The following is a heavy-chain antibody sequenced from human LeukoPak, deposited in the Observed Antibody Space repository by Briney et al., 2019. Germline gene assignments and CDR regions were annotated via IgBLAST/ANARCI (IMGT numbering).Heavy chain of an antibody. D-gene: IGHD3-22*01. CDR2: ISAYNGNT. J-gene: IGHJ4*02. CDR1: GYTFTSYG. V-gene: IGHV1-18*01. Sequence: GASVKVSCKASGYTFTSYGISWVRQAPGQGLEWMGWISAYNGNTNYAQKLQGRVTMTTDTSTSTDYMELRSLRSDDTAVYYCARDGSRDNYYDSSGYYLHEPIRFDYWGQGTLVTVSS. CDR3: ARDGSRDNYYDSSGYYLHEPIRFDY.